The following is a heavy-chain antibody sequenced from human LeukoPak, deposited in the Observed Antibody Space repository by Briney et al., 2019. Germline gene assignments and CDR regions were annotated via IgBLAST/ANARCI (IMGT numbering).Heavy chain of an antibody. CDR2: IYYSGST. V-gene: IGHV4-39*01. J-gene: IGHJ4*02. Sequence: SETLSLTCTVSGGSISSSSYYWGWIRQPPGKGLEWIGSIYYSGSTNYNPSLKSRVTISVDTSKNQFSLKLSSVTAADTAVYYCARQWGHYDFWSGYQYYFDYWGQGTLVTVSS. CDR3: ARQWGHYDFWSGYQYYFDY. D-gene: IGHD3-3*01. CDR1: GGSISSSSYY.